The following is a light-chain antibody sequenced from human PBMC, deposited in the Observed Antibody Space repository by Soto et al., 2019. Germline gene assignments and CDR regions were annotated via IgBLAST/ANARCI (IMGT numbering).Light chain of an antibody. CDR3: QQSYSTPLT. J-gene: IGKJ4*01. Sequence: DIQMTQSPSTLSASVADTVTITCRASQSISGSLAWYQQKPGGPPNLLIYDASSLQSGVPSRFSGSGSGTDFTLTISSLQPEDFATYYCQQSYSTPLTFGGGTKVDIK. CDR2: DAS. CDR1: QSISGS. V-gene: IGKV1-39*01.